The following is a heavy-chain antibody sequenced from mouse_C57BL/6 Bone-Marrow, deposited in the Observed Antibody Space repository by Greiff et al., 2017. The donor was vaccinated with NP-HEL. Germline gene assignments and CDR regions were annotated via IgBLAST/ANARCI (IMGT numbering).Heavy chain of an antibody. D-gene: IGHD1-1*01. CDR3: QADYYDHYYAMDY. V-gene: IGHV1-62-3*01. J-gene: IGHJ4*01. Sequence: QVQLQQPGAELVKPGASVKLSSKASGYTFTSYWMHWVKQRPGRGLEWIGRIDPNSGGTKYNEKFKSKATLTVDKTSSTAYMQLSSLTSEDSAIYFCQADYYDHYYAMDYWGQGTSVTVSS. CDR2: IDPNSGGT. CDR1: GYTFTSYW.